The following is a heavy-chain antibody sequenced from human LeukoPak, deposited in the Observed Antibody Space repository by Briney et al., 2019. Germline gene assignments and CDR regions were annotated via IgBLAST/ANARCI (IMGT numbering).Heavy chain of an antibody. V-gene: IGHV3-30-3*01. J-gene: IGHJ4*02. CDR3: AILGYSSSVFDC. D-gene: IGHD6-13*01. CDR1: GFTFSNYA. Sequence: PGGSLRLSCAASGFTFSNYAIHWVRQAPGKGLEWAALISKDGTNKYYPDSVKGRFTISRDNSKNTLYLQMNSLRAEDTAVYYCAILGYSSSVFDCWGQGTLVTVSS. CDR2: ISKDGTNK.